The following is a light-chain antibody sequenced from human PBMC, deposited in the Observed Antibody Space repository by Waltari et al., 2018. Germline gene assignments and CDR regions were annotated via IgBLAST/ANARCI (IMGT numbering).Light chain of an antibody. Sequence: EIVMTQSPATLSVSPGERATLSCRASQSISSNLAWYQQKPGQAPRLLIYGASTRATGIAARFSGSGSGTEFILTISSLQSEDFAVYYCQHYNNWPPWTFGQGTKVELK. J-gene: IGKJ1*01. V-gene: IGKV3-15*01. CDR1: QSISSN. CDR2: GAS. CDR3: QHYNNWPPWT.